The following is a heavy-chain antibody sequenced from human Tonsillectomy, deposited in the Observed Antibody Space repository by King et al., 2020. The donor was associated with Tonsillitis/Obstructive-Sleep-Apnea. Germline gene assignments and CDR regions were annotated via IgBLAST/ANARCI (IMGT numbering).Heavy chain of an antibody. V-gene: IGHV5-51*01. Sequence: VQLVESGAEVKKPGESLKISCKASGYSFTSYWIGWARQMPGKGLEWMGIIFPDDSDTRYSPSFQGQVTISADKSISTAYLQWSSLKASDTAMYYCARALNRDYMDVWGKGTTVTVSS. J-gene: IGHJ6*03. CDR3: ARALNRDYMDV. CDR1: GYSFTSYW. CDR2: IFPDDSDT.